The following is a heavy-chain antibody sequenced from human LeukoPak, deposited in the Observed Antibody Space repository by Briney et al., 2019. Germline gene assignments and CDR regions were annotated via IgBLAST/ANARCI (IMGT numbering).Heavy chain of an antibody. V-gene: IGHV3-7*01. CDR1: GFTFSGSA. CDR3: ARQWTDGSYSWFDP. J-gene: IGHJ5*02. D-gene: IGHD3/OR15-3a*01. CDR2: IKQDGSEK. Sequence: GGSLKLSCAASGFTFSGSAMHWVRQAPGKGLEWVANIKQDGSEKYYVDSVKGRFTISRDNAKNSLYLQMNSLRAEDTAVYYCARQWTDGSYSWFDPWGQGTLVTVSS.